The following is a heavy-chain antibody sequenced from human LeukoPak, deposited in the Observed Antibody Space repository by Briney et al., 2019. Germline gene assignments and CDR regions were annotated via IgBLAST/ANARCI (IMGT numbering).Heavy chain of an antibody. J-gene: IGHJ4*02. CDR2: MNPNSSNT. CDR1: GYSFTSYD. V-gene: IGHV1-8*03. D-gene: IGHD5-24*01. CDR3: ARVKPWDGYNPYYFDY. Sequence: ASVKVSCKASGYSFTSYDINWVRQATGQGLEWMGWMNPNSSNTGYAQKFQGRVTITRNASISTAYMELRSLRSEDTAVDYCARVKPWDGYNPYYFDYWGQGTLVTVSS.